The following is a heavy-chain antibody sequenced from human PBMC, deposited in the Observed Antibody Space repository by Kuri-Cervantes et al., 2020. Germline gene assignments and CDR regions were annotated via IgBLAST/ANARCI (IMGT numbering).Heavy chain of an antibody. CDR3: ARGGGWWSN. CDR1: GGSFSGYY. V-gene: IGHV4-34*11. CDR2: IYYTGST. D-gene: IGHD2-15*01. Sequence: SQTLSLTCAVYGGSFSGYYWSWIRQPPGKGLEWVGYIYYTGSTNYNPSLKSRLTISVDTSQNHFSLRLSSVTAADTAVYFCARGGGWWSNWGQGTLVTVSS. J-gene: IGHJ4*02.